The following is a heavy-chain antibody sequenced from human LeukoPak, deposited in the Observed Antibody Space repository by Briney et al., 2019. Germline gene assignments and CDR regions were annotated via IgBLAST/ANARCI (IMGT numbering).Heavy chain of an antibody. J-gene: IGHJ4*02. V-gene: IGHV1-18*01. CDR3: ARYAAGRDLDF. CDR2: ISAYNGNT. CDR1: GYTFIEYV. Sequence: GASVKVSCKASGYTFIEYVISWVRQAPGQGLDWMGWISAYNGNTNYAQKFQGRVTMTTDTSTNTAHMELGSLTSDDTAVYFCARYAAGRDLDFWGQGTLVTVSS. D-gene: IGHD6-13*01.